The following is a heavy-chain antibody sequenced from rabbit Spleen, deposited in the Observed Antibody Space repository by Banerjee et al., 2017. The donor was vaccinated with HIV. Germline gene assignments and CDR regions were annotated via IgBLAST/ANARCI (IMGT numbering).Heavy chain of an antibody. D-gene: IGHD1-1*01. CDR2: VDVGSSGFT. Sequence: QSLEESGGDLVKPGASLTLTCTASGFSFSNRYYMCWVRQAPGKGLEWIGCVDVGSSGFTYFASWAKGRFTISEISSTTVTLQMTSLTAADTATYFCARDTATSFSSYGMDLWGPGTLVTVS. V-gene: IGHV1S40*01. J-gene: IGHJ6*01. CDR3: ARDTATSFSSYGMDL. CDR1: GFSFSNRYY.